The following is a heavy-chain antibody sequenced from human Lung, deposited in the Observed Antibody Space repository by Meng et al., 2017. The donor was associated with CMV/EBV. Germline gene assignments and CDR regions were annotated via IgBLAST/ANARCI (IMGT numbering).Heavy chain of an antibody. D-gene: IGHD1-26*01. Sequence: GESLKISCAASGFTFSSYGMHWVRQAPGKGLEWVAFIRYDGSNNYYADSVKGRFTIARDNYKNTLYLQKNSLSAEDSVVYYCAKGRSGRARRGQGTQVTVSS. CDR3: AKGRSGRAR. CDR1: GFTFSSYG. V-gene: IGHV3-30*02. CDR2: IRYDGSNN. J-gene: IGHJ4*02.